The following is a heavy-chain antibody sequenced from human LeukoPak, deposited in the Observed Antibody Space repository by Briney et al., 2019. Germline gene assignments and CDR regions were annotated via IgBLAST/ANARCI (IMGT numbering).Heavy chain of an antibody. CDR3: AKGAGDNKYYFDY. J-gene: IGHJ4*02. V-gene: IGHV3-23*01. CDR1: GFTFSSYA. Sequence: PGGSLRLSCAASGFTFSSYAMSWVRQAPGKGLEWVSGIGASGAYIYYSDSVTGRFTISRDNSRNTLYLQMNSLRADETAVYYCAKGAGDNKYYFDYWGQGSLVTVSS. CDR2: IGASGAYI. D-gene: IGHD2-21*02.